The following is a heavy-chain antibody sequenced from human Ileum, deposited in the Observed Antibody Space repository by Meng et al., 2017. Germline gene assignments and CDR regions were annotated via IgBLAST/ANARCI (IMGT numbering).Heavy chain of an antibody. V-gene: IGHV4-31*01. CDR3: ARNDLAFWYFDL. J-gene: IGHJ2*01. D-gene: IGHD3-3*01. Sequence: VRPRASAQRLVQPSRALALTRFRLGSSIVSNVNYWRWIRQHPGKGLEWLGYMYYSGSTYYNPSINTPITISLDTSKNQFSLRLDSVTAADTAVYFCARNDLAFWYFDLWGRGTLVTVSS. CDR1: GSSIVSNVNY. CDR2: MYYSGST.